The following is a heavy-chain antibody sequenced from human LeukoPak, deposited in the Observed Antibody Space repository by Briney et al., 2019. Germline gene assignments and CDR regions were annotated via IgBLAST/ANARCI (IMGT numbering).Heavy chain of an antibody. CDR1: GFTFKYAW. J-gene: IGHJ4*02. Sequence: GGSLRLSCAASGFTFKYAWMKWVRQAPGKGLEWVGRIKANSDGGTADYAAPVKGRFTIPRDDSNNVLYLQMNSLKTEDTGVYYCTTGTMGSGNSDHWGQGTLVTVSS. CDR3: TTGTMGSGNSDH. CDR2: IKANSDGGTA. D-gene: IGHD3-10*01. V-gene: IGHV3-15*01.